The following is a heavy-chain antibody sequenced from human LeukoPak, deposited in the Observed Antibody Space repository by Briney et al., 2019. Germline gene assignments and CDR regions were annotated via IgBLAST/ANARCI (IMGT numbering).Heavy chain of an antibody. CDR2: ISSGSSASI. V-gene: IGHV3-48*04. CDR3: ARILYGSGSYGTFDY. J-gene: IGHJ4*02. D-gene: IGHD3-10*01. CDR1: GFTFSSYS. Sequence: GGSLRLSCAASGFTFSSYSMNWVRQAPGKGLEWVSYISSGSSASIYYADSVKGRFTISRDNSKNSLYLQMNSLRAEDTAVYYCARILYGSGSYGTFDYWGQGTLVTVSS.